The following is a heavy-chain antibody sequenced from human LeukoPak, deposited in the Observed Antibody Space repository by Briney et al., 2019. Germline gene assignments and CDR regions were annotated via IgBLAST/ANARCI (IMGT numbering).Heavy chain of an antibody. CDR1: GFTFSSYS. CDR3: ARALLEWFPDLAFDI. D-gene: IGHD3-3*01. Sequence: GGSLRLSCAASGFTFSSYSMNWVRQAPGKGLEWVSYISSSSSTIYYADSVKGRFTISRDNAKNSLYLQMNSLRAEDTAVYYCARALLEWFPDLAFDIWGQGTMVTVSS. CDR2: ISSSSSTI. J-gene: IGHJ3*02. V-gene: IGHV3-48*01.